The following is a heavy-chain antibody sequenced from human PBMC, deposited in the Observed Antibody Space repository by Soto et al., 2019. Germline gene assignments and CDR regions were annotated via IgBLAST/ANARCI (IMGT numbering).Heavy chain of an antibody. V-gene: IGHV1-18*01. CDR2: ISAYNGNT. J-gene: IGHJ6*02. Sequence: ASVKVSCKASGYTFTSYGISWVRQAPGQGLEWMGWISAYNGNTNYAQKLQGRVTMTTDTSTSTAYMELRSLRSDDTAVYYCARDFVVSAGSGSYYYYYYYGMDVWGQGTTVTVSS. CDR1: GYTFTSYG. D-gene: IGHD3-10*01. CDR3: ARDFVVSAGSGSYYYYYYYGMDV.